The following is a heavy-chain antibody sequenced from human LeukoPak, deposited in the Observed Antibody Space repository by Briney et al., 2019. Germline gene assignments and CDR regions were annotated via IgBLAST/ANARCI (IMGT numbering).Heavy chain of an antibody. V-gene: IGHV3-48*03. CDR1: GFTFSSYE. Sequence: PGGSLRLSCAASGFTFSSYEMNWVRQAPGKGLEWVSYISSSGSTIYYADSVKGRFTIYRDNAKNSLYLQMNSLRAEDTAVYYCARGSQWLVRYWGQGTLVTVSS. D-gene: IGHD6-19*01. CDR3: ARGSQWLVRY. J-gene: IGHJ4*02. CDR2: ISSSGSTI.